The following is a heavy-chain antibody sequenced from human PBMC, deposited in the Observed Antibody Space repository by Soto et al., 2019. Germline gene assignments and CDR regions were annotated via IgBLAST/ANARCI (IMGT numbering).Heavy chain of an antibody. D-gene: IGHD2-15*01. J-gene: IGHJ6*02. CDR2: IYYSGST. Sequence: SETLSLTCTVSGGSVSSGSYYWSWIRQPPGKGLEWIGYIYYSGSTNYNPSLKSRVTISVDTSKNQFSLKLSSVTAADTAVYYCARDRGYCSGGSCYPLYCYYGMDVWGQGTTVTVSS. CDR3: ARDRGYCSGGSCYPLYCYYGMDV. CDR1: GGSVSSGSYY. V-gene: IGHV4-61*01.